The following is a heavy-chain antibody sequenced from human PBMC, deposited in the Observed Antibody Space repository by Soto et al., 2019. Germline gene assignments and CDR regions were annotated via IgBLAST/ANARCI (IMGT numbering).Heavy chain of an antibody. D-gene: IGHD6-6*01. J-gene: IGHJ4*02. CDR1: GGSINSDAYY. CDR3: ARDRSNSPDYFDY. Sequence: QMQLQESGPGLVKPSQTLSLTCTVSGGSINSDAYYWSWIRQPPGKGLEWIGHIYYSGGTYYAPSLESRLNISLDMSKNQFSLRLSSVNASDTAVYYCARDRSNSPDYFDYWGQGTLVTVSS. CDR2: IYYSGGT. V-gene: IGHV4-30-4*01.